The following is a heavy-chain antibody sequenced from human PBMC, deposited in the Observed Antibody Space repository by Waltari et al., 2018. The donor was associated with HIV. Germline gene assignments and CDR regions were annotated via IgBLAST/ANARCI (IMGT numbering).Heavy chain of an antibody. J-gene: IGHJ4*02. CDR2: IRGSGKTI. CDR1: GFTFSNYT. CDR3: ARDGNLAAELDF. Sequence: EVLLVESGGGMVQPGGHLRLSCATPGFTFSNYTMVWGRRAPGRGLEWVSFIRGSGKTINYADAVKGRFTNSRDNAKNSLNLQMSSLRVEDTAVYYCARDGNLAAELDFWGQGTLVTVSS. D-gene: IGHD6-13*01. V-gene: IGHV3-48*01.